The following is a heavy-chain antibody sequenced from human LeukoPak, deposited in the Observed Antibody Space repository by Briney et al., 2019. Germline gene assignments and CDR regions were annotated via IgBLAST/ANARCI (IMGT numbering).Heavy chain of an antibody. D-gene: IGHD1-26*01. CDR3: TTGYSGSYPDFDY. V-gene: IGHV3-15*01. CDR1: GFTFSNAW. J-gene: IGHJ4*02. Sequence: GGSLRLSCAASGFTFSNAWMSWVRQAPGKGLEWVGRIKSKTDGGTTDYAAPVKGRFTISGDDSKNTLYLQMNSLKTEDTAVYYCTTGYSGSYPDFDYWGQGTLVTVSS. CDR2: IKSKTDGGTT.